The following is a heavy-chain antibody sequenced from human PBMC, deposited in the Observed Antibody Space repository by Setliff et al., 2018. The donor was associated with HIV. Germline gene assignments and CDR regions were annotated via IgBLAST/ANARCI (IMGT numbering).Heavy chain of an antibody. D-gene: IGHD5-18*01. Sequence: SETLSLTCTVSGGSISSYYWSWIRQPPGKGLEWIGYIYYSGSTNYNPSLKSRVTISVDTSKNQFSLKLSSVTAADTAVYYCARRQQLWLLYAFDIWGQGTMVTV. V-gene: IGHV4-59*08. CDR1: GGSISSYY. J-gene: IGHJ3*02. CDR2: IYYSGST. CDR3: ARRQQLWLLYAFDI.